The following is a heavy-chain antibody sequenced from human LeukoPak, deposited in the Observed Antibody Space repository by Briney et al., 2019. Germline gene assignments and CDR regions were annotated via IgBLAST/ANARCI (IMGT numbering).Heavy chain of an antibody. D-gene: IGHD1-26*01. CDR3: ARGVGATFGN. CDR2: INHSGST. CDR1: GGSFSGYY. J-gene: IGHJ4*02. V-gene: IGHV4-34*01. Sequence: ESSETLSLTCAVYGGSFSGYYWSWIPQPPGKGLEWIGEINHSGSTNYNPSLKSRVTISVDTSKNQFSLKLSSVTAADTAVYYCARGVGATFGNWGQGTLVTVSS.